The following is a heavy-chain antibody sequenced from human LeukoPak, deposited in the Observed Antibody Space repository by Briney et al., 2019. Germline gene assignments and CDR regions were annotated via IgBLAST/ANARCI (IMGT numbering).Heavy chain of an antibody. D-gene: IGHD6-19*01. CDR2: IYYSGST. V-gene: IGHV4-59*08. CDR1: GGSMSSYY. J-gene: IGHJ3*02. Sequence: SETLSLTCTVSGGSMSSYYWSWIRQPPGKGLEWIGYIYYSGSTSYNPSLKSRVTISVDTSKNQFSLKLSSVTAADTAVYYCARPYSSGWYGVFHIWGQGTMVTVSS. CDR3: ARPYSSGWYGVFHI.